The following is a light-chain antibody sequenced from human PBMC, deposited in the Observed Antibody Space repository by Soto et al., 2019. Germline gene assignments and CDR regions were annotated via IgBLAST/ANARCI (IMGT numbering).Light chain of an antibody. V-gene: IGLV2-14*01. J-gene: IGLJ2*01. CDR3: SSYTSSSPLV. CDR2: DVS. Sequence: QSALTQPASVSGSPGQSITISCTGTSSDVGGYNSVSWYQQHPGKVPKLMIYDVSNRPSGVSDRFSGSKSGNTAALTISGLQAEDEADYYCSSYTSSSPLVFGGGTKVTVL. CDR1: SSDVGGYNS.